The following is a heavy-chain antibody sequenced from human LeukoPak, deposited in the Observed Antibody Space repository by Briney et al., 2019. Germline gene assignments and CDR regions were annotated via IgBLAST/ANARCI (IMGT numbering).Heavy chain of an antibody. CDR2: INHSGST. V-gene: IGHV4-34*01. J-gene: IGHJ4*02. CDR3: AGYRLGYCSSTSCHGDY. Sequence: PSETLSLTCAVYGGSFSGYYWSWIHQPPGKGLEWIGEINHSGSTNYNPSLKSRVTISVDTSKNQFSLKLSSVTAADTAVYYCAGYRLGYCSSTSCHGDYWGQGTLVTVSS. D-gene: IGHD2-2*01. CDR1: GGSFSGYY.